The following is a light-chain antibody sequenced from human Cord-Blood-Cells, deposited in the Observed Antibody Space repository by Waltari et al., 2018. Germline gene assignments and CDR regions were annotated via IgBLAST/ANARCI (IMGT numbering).Light chain of an antibody. CDR1: QSVSSSY. CDR2: GAS. Sequence: ETVLTQSPGTLSLSPGERATLSCRASQSVSSSYLSWYQQKPGQAPRLLIYGASRTATGIPARFSGSGSATDFTLTISRLEPEDLAVYYWQQYGSSPWTFGQGTNVEI. V-gene: IGKV3-20*01. CDR3: QQYGSSPWT. J-gene: IGKJ1*01.